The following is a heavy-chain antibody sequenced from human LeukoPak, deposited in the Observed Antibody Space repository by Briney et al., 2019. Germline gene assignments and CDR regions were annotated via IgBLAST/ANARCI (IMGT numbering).Heavy chain of an antibody. J-gene: IGHJ4*02. CDR1: GGSFSGYY. CDR3: ARAPYGGILD. Sequence: SETLSLTCAVYGGSFSGYYWSWIRQPPGKGLEWIGEINHSGSTNYNPSLKSRVTISVDTSKNQFSLKLSSVTAADTAVYYCARAPYGGILDWGQGTLVTVSS. V-gene: IGHV4-34*01. D-gene: IGHD4-23*01. CDR2: INHSGST.